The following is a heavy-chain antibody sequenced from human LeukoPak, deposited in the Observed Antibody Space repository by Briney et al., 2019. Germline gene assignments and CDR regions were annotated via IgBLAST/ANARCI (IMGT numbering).Heavy chain of an antibody. CDR1: GFTFSSYA. Sequence: QPGGSLRLSCAASGFTFSSYAMHWVRQAPGKGLEWVAVISYDGSNKYYADSVKGRFTISRDNSKNTLYLQMNSLRAEDTAVYYCARDFEKQDIVVVTASLGYWGQGTLVTVSS. V-gene: IGHV3-30-3*01. CDR3: ARDFEKQDIVVVTASLGY. D-gene: IGHD2-21*02. J-gene: IGHJ4*02. CDR2: ISYDGSNK.